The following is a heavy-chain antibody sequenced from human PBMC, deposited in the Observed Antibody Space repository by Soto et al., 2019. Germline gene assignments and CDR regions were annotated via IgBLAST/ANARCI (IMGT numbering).Heavy chain of an antibody. CDR3: AKGLGYCSSTNCYAAIDY. D-gene: IGHD2-2*01. CDR2: INWDSGSI. Sequence: EVQLVESGGGLVQPGRSLRLSCAASGFTFDDYAMHWVRQAPGKGLEWVSGINWDSGSIGYADSVKGRFTIPRDNAQNSLYLQMNCPRAEDTALYYCAKGLGYCSSTNCYAAIDYWGQGTLVTVSS. CDR1: GFTFDDYA. J-gene: IGHJ4*02. V-gene: IGHV3-9*01.